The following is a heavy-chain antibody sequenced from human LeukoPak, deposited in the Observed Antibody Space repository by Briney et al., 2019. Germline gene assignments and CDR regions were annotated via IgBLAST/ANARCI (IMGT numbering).Heavy chain of an antibody. J-gene: IGHJ6*02. Sequence: ASVKVSCKGSGYTFTNYAVHWVRQAPGQRLEWLGRINPGNGDTKYSQNFQGRVTVTSDTSAATAYVELNSLTSEDTAVYYCARERWHCRVNCYSVYYYALDVWGQGTTVIVSS. CDR3: ARERWHCRVNCYSVYYYALDV. V-gene: IGHV1-3*01. D-gene: IGHD2-15*01. CDR2: INPGNGDT. CDR1: GYTFTNYA.